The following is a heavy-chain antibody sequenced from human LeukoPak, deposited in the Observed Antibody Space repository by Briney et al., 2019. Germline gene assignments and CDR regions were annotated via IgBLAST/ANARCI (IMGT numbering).Heavy chain of an antibody. CDR1: GFTFSSYW. D-gene: IGHD3-22*01. J-gene: IGHJ4*02. CDR3: ARNLYYYDSSGYYYY. CDR2: INSDGSTT. Sequence: PGGSLRLSCAASGFTFSSYWMHWVRHTPGKGLVWVSRINSDGSTTNYADSVKGRLTISRDNAKNTLHLQMNSLRAEDTAVYYCARNLYYYDSSGYYYYWGQGTLVTVSS. V-gene: IGHV3-74*01.